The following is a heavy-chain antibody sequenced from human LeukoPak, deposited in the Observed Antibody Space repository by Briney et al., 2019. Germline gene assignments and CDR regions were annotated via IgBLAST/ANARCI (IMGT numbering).Heavy chain of an antibody. CDR3: ASQPGYGDAFDI. Sequence: SVKVSCKASGGTFSSYAISWVRQAPGQGLEWMGGIIPIFGTANYAQKFQGRVTITADESTGTAYMELSSLRSEDTAVYYCASQPGYGDAFDIWGQGTMVTVSS. D-gene: IGHD6-13*01. CDR1: GGTFSSYA. CDR2: IIPIFGTA. V-gene: IGHV1-69*01. J-gene: IGHJ3*02.